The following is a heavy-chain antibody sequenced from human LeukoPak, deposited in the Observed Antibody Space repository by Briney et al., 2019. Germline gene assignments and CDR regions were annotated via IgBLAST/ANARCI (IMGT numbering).Heavy chain of an antibody. Sequence: PSETLSLTCAVSGDSFSSHYWTWIRQPPGRGLEWIGYISYIGTTNYNPSLKSRVTISIDTSKNQFSLKLSSVTTADTAVYYCARDLVTVTKGFDIWGPGTMVSVSS. J-gene: IGHJ3*02. CDR2: ISYIGTT. V-gene: IGHV4-59*11. D-gene: IGHD4-17*01. CDR1: GDSFSSHY. CDR3: ARDLVTVTKGFDI.